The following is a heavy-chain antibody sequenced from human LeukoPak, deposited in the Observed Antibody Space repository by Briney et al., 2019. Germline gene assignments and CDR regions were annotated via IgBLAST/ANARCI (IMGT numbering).Heavy chain of an antibody. CDR2: IIPIFGTA. CDR1: GYTFIDYY. CDR3: ARSYGDSLRYYYYYMDV. J-gene: IGHJ6*03. V-gene: IGHV1-69*05. D-gene: IGHD4-17*01. Sequence: ASVKVSCKASGYTFIDYYMHWVRQAPGQGLEWMGGIIPIFGTANYAQKFQGRVTITTDESTSTAYMELSSLRSEDTAVYYCARSYGDSLRYYYYYMDVWGKGTTVTVSS.